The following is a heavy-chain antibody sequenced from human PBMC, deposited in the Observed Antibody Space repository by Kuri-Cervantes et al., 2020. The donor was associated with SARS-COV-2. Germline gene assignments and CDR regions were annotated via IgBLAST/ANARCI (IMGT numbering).Heavy chain of an antibody. V-gene: IGHV3-21*01. CDR2: ISSSSSYI. D-gene: IGHD1-7*01. Sequence: GGSLRLSCAASGFTFSSYSMNWVRQAPGKGLEWVSSISSSSSYIYYADSVKGRFTISRDNAKNSLYLQMNSLRAKDTAVYYCASGEIAASGTIYYFDYWGQGTLVTVSS. CDR1: GFTFSSYS. J-gene: IGHJ4*02. CDR3: ASGEIAASGTIYYFDY.